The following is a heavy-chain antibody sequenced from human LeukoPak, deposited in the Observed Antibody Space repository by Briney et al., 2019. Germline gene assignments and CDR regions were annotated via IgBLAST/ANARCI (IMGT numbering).Heavy chain of an antibody. CDR1: GFTVSSNY. CDR2: IYSGGRT. J-gene: IGHJ4*02. V-gene: IGHV3-66*01. D-gene: IGHD3-22*01. Sequence: GGSLRLSCAASGFTVSSNYMSWVRQAPGKGLEWVSVIYSGGRTYYADSVKGRFGISRDNSKNTLYLQMNSLRAEDTAVYYCARESNSGYYLSYWGQGTLVTVSS. CDR3: ARESNSGYYLSY.